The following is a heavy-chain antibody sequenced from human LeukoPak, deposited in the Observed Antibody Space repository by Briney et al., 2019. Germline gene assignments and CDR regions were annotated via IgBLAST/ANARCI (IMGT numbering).Heavy chain of an antibody. Sequence: PGGSLRLSCSASGFTFSSYSMNWVRQAPGKGLEWVSSISSSSSYIYYADSVKGRFTISRDNAKNSLYLQMNSLRAEDTAVYYCASYGSGGYYNEPDDYWGQGTLVTVSS. D-gene: IGHD3-10*01. CDR3: ASYGSGGYYNEPDDY. CDR2: ISSSSSYI. CDR1: GFTFSSYS. V-gene: IGHV3-21*01. J-gene: IGHJ4*02.